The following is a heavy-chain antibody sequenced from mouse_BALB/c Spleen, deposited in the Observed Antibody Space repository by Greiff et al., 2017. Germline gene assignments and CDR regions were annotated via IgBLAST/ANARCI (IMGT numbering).Heavy chain of an antibody. CDR2: ISTYYGDA. J-gene: IGHJ1*01. V-gene: IGHV1S137*01. CDR3: AREDGNYRYFDV. Sequence: QVQLQQSGAELVRPGVSVKISCKGSGYTFTDYAMHWVKQSHAKSLEWIGVISTYYGDASYNQKFKGKATMTVDKSSSTAYMELARLTSEDSAIYYCAREDGNYRYFDVWGAGTTVTVSS. CDR1: GYTFTDYA. D-gene: IGHD2-1*01.